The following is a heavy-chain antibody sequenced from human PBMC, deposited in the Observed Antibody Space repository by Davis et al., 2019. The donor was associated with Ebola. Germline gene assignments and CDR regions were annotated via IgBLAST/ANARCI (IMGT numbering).Heavy chain of an antibody. D-gene: IGHD3-10*01. CDR3: ARDRGGDYSFDY. Sequence: ASVKVSCKASGYIFTNYGITWVRQAPGQGLEWMGWINPHNGNTNYAQNVQGRVTMTTDTSTSTAYMELSSLRSEDTSVYYCARDRGGDYSFDYWGQGTLVTVSS. V-gene: IGHV1-18*04. J-gene: IGHJ4*02. CDR1: GYIFTNYG. CDR2: INPHNGNT.